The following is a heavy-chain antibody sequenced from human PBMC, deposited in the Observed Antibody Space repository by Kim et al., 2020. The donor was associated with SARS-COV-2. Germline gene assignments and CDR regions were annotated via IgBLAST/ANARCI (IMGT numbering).Heavy chain of an antibody. Sequence: GGSLRLSCAASGFSFTKSAMSWVRQVPGKGLEWVAVISGGGKSSSYLDSVKGRFSISRDNSKNTVYLQMSSLRVEDTATYYCAKDHDDNSGNAEYFQNWGQGTLVTVTS. CDR3: AKDHDDNSGNAEYFQN. D-gene: IGHD4-4*01. V-gene: IGHV3-23*01. CDR1: GFSFTKSA. J-gene: IGHJ1*01. CDR2: ISGGGKSS.